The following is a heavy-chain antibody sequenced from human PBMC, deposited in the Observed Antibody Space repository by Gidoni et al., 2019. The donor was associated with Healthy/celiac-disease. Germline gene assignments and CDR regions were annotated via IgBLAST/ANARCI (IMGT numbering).Heavy chain of an antibody. CDR2: IRSKAYGGTT. Sequence: EVQLVESGGGLVQPGRSLRLSCTASGFTFGDYAMIWVRQAPGKGLELVGLIRSKAYGGTTEYAASVKGRFTISRDDSKSIAYLQMNSLKTEDTAVYYCTRGKRFLEWLLYEGARDYYYGMDVWGQGTTVTVSS. CDR3: TRGKRFLEWLLYEGARDYYYGMDV. V-gene: IGHV3-49*04. J-gene: IGHJ6*02. D-gene: IGHD3-3*01. CDR1: GFTFGDYA.